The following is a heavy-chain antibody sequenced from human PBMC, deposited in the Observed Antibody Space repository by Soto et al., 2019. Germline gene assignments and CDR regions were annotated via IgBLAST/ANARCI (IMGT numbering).Heavy chain of an antibody. D-gene: IGHD5-12*01. J-gene: IGHJ4*02. CDR3: ARVPLYDYQRGVDY. CDR1: GGSISGGDYY. CDR2: IYYSGST. V-gene: IGHV4-30-4*01. Sequence: SETLCLTYTVSGGSISGGDYYWSWIRQPPGKGLEWIGYIYYSGSTYYNPSLKSRVTISVDTSKNQFSLKLSSVTAADTAVYYCARVPLYDYQRGVDYWGQGTLVTVSS.